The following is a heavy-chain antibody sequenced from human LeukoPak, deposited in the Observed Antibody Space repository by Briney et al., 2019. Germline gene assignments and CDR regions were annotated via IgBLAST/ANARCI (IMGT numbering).Heavy chain of an antibody. V-gene: IGHV3-23*01. CDR3: ATSPYSSGWYYFDY. Sequence: TGGSLRLSCAASGFTFSSYAMSWVRQAPGKGLEWVSAISGSGGSTYYADSVKGRFTISRDNSKNTLYLQMNSLRAEDTAVYYCATSPYSSGWYYFDYWGQGTLVTVSS. CDR2: ISGSGGST. D-gene: IGHD6-19*01. J-gene: IGHJ4*02. CDR1: GFTFSSYA.